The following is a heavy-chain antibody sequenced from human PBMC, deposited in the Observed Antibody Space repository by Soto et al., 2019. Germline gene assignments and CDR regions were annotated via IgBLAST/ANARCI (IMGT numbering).Heavy chain of an antibody. D-gene: IGHD5-12*01. CDR3: AKDGRGMATSGAGGYFDL. CDR2: ISGSGGST. J-gene: IGHJ2*01. V-gene: IGHV3-23*01. Sequence: EVQLLESGGGLVQPGGSLRLSCAASGFTFSSYAMSWVRQAPGKGLEWVSAISGSGGSTYYADSVKGRFTISRDNSKNTLYLQMNSLRAEDTAVYYCAKDGRGMATSGAGGYFDLWGRGTLVTVSS. CDR1: GFTFSSYA.